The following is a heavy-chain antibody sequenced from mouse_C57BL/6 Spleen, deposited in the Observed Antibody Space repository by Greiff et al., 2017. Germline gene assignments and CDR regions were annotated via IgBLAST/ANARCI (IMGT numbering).Heavy chain of an antibody. D-gene: IGHD2-2*01. J-gene: IGHJ2*01. CDR2: INPYNGGT. CDR1: GYTFTDYY. Sequence: EVKLQQSGPVLVKPGASVKMSCKASGYTFTDYYMNWVKQSHGKSLEWIGVINPYNGGTSYNQKFKGKATLTVDKSSSTAYMELNSLTSEDSAVYYCARPYGYDPYFDYWGQGTTLTVSS. V-gene: IGHV1-19*01. CDR3: ARPYGYDPYFDY.